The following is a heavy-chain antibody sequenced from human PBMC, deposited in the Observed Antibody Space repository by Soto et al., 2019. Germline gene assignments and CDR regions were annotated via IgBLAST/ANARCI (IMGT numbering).Heavy chain of an antibody. V-gene: IGHV3-7*03. Sequence: GGSLRLSCVASGSTFSSYWMSWFRQAPGKGLEWLANIKQDGSGTNYVDSVKCRFTISRDNTNNLLYLQMNSLRVEDTALYYCAKDNRDRYGPDFGMDVWGQGTTVTVSS. D-gene: IGHD5-18*01. J-gene: IGHJ6*02. CDR3: AKDNRDRYGPDFGMDV. CDR2: IKQDGSGT. CDR1: GSTFSSYW.